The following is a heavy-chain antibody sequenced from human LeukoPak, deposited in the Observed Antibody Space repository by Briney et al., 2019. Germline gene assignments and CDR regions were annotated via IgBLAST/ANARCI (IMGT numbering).Heavy chain of an antibody. CDR3: ARVQSSYDFWSGYPRYYYMDV. D-gene: IGHD3-3*01. CDR2: IYYSGST. CDR1: GGSISSYY. V-gene: IGHV4-59*01. J-gene: IGHJ6*03. Sequence: SETLSLTCTVSGGSISSYYRSWIRQPPGKGLEWIGYIYYSGSTNCNPSLKSRVTISVDTSKNQFSLKLSSVTAADTAVYYCARVQSSYDFWSGYPRYYYMDVWGKGTTVTVSS.